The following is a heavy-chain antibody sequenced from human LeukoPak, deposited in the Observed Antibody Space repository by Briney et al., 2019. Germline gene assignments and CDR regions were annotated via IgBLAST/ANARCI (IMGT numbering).Heavy chain of an antibody. J-gene: IGHJ4*02. V-gene: IGHV1-8*01. D-gene: IGHD3-3*01. CDR1: GYTFDNYD. Sequence: GASVKVSCKTSGYTFDNYDINWVRQATGQGREWMVWMNPDSGNTGYAENFQGRVDMTTNTSMNTAHRELRGLRSEDTAIYYCARGAPVAISGPGFDQYFQYWGQGPVVAVSS. CDR3: ARGAPVAISGPGFDQYFQY. CDR2: MNPDSGNT.